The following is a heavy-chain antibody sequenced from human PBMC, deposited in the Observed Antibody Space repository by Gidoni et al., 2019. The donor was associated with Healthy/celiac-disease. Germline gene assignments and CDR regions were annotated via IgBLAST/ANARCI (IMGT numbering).Heavy chain of an antibody. CDR2: INHSGST. CDR3: ARDIAVAGVSFDY. V-gene: IGHV4-34*01. CDR1: GGSFSGYY. J-gene: IGHJ4*02. D-gene: IGHD6-19*01. Sequence: QVQLQQWGAGLLQPSETLSLTCAVYGGSFSGYYWSWIRQPPGKGLEWIGEINHSGSTNYNPSLKSRVTISVDTSKNQFSLKLSSVTAADTAVYYCARDIAVAGVSFDYWGQGTLVTVSS.